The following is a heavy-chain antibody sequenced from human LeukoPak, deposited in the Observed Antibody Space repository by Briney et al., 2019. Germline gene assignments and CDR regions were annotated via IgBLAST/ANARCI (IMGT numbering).Heavy chain of an antibody. J-gene: IGHJ5*02. CDR1: GYTFTNYY. V-gene: IGHV1-46*01. Sequence: ASVKVSCKASGYTFTNYYMHWVRQAPGQGLEWMGIINPNGGSTSYAQKFQGRVTITADESTSTAYMELSSLRSEDTAVYYCARGKGVITVTTPWFDPWGQGTLVTVSS. CDR3: ARGKGVITVTTPWFDP. D-gene: IGHD4-17*01. CDR2: INPNGGST.